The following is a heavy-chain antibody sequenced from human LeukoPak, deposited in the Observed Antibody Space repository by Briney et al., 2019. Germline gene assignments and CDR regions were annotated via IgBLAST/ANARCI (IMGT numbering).Heavy chain of an antibody. D-gene: IGHD2-2*01. Sequence: TSETLSLTCTVSGGSISSYYWSWIRQPPGKGLEWIGYIYYSGSTNYNPSLKGRVTISVDTSKNQFSLKLSSVTASDTAVYYCARDVVPAAMRSYNWFDPWGQGTLVTVSS. V-gene: IGHV4-59*01. J-gene: IGHJ5*02. CDR1: GGSISSYY. CDR2: IYYSGST. CDR3: ARDVVPAAMRSYNWFDP.